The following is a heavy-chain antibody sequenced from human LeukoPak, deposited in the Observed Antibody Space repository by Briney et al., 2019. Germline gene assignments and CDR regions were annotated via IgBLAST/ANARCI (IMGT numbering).Heavy chain of an antibody. V-gene: IGHV1-2*06. CDR2: INPNSGGT. D-gene: IGHD5-18*01. Sequence: ASVKVSFKASGYTFTGYYMHWVRRAPGQGLEWMGRINPNSGGTNYAQKFQGRVTMTRDTSISTAYMELSRLRSDDTAVYYCARVVDTAMVTMVDWGQGTLVTVSS. CDR1: GYTFTGYY. CDR3: ARVVDTAMVTMVD. J-gene: IGHJ4*02.